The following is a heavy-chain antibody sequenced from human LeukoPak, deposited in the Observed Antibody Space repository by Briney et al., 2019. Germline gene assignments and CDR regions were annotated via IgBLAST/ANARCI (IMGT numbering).Heavy chain of an antibody. Sequence: PGRPLRLSCAASGFTFSSYAMHWARQAPGKGLEWVAVISYDGSNKYYADSVKGRFTISRDNSKNTLYLQMNSLRAEDTAVYYCAKDRGSGWYFDYWGQGTLVTVSS. CDR1: GFTFSSYA. J-gene: IGHJ4*02. CDR2: ISYDGSNK. V-gene: IGHV3-30*04. D-gene: IGHD6-25*01. CDR3: AKDRGSGWYFDY.